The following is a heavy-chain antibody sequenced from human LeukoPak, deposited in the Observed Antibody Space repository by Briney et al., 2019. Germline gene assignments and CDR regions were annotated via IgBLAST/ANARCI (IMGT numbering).Heavy chain of an antibody. CDR2: ISYDGSNK. CDR3: ARGPQYYYDSSGYYGEHAFDI. J-gene: IGHJ3*02. Sequence: GGSLRLSCAASGFTFSSYAMHWVRQAPGKGLEWVAVISYDGSNKYYADSVKGRFTISRDSSKNTLYLQMNSLRAEDTAVYYCARGPQYYYDSSGYYGEHAFDIWGQGTMVTVSS. CDR1: GFTFSSYA. D-gene: IGHD3-22*01. V-gene: IGHV3-30-3*01.